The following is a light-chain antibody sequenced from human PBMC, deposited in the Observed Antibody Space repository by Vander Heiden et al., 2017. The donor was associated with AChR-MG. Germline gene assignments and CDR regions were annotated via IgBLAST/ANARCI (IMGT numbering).Light chain of an antibody. CDR2: WAS. Sequence: DIVMTQSPDSLAVSLGERATINCKSSQSVLYSSNNKNYLAWYQQKPGQPPKLLIYWASTRESGVPDRFSGSGSGTDFTLTISSLQAEDVAVYYCQQYESTPPITFGQRTRLEIK. J-gene: IGKJ5*01. CDR3: QQYESTPPIT. V-gene: IGKV4-1*01. CDR1: QSVLYSSNNKNY.